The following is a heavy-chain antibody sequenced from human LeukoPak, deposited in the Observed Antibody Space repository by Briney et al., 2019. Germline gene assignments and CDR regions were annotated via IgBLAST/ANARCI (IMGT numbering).Heavy chain of an antibody. CDR2: IKQDGNEK. V-gene: IGHV3-7*03. D-gene: IGHD3-9*01. Sequence: GGSLRLSCAASGFTFSTYWMTWVRQAPGKGLEWVANIKQDGNEKYYVDSVKGRFTISRDNAKNSLYLQMNSPRAEDTAVYYCARVGYDISTGYYGGYYFDYWGQGTLVTVSS. J-gene: IGHJ4*02. CDR3: ARVGYDISTGYYGGYYFDY. CDR1: GFTFSTYW.